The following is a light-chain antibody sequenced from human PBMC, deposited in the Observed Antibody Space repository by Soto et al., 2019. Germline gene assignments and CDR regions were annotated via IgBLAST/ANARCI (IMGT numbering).Light chain of an antibody. V-gene: IGLV2-14*03. J-gene: IGLJ1*01. CDR1: YNDVVGYNF. Sequence: QSALTQPASVSGSPGQSITISCTGTYNDVVGYNFVSWYQHHPGKAPKLIIYDVTDRPSGVSNHFSGSKSGNTASLTISGLQAGDEADYYCSSYTTSSTLIFGTGTKLTVL. CDR2: DVT. CDR3: SSYTTSSTLI.